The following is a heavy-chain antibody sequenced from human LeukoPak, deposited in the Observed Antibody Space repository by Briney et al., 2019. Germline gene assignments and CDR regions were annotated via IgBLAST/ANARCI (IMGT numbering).Heavy chain of an antibody. Sequence: SETLSLTCTVSAYSISSGYYWGWIRQPPGKGLEWIGSIYHSGSTYYNPSLKSRVTISVDTSKNQFSLKLSSVTAADTAVYYCARLKQLLFDYWGQGTLVTVSS. J-gene: IGHJ4*02. CDR3: ARLKQLLFDY. CDR2: IYHSGST. CDR1: AYSISSGYY. D-gene: IGHD6-6*01. V-gene: IGHV4-38-2*02.